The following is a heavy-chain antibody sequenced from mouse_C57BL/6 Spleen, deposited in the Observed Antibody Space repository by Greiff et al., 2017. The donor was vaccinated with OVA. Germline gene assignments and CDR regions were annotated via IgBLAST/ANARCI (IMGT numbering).Heavy chain of an antibody. V-gene: IGHV1-69*01. CDR1: GYTFTSYW. CDR3: ARRSLTGPFDD. CDR2: IDPSDSYT. J-gene: IGHJ2*01. D-gene: IGHD4-1*01. Sequence: QVQLQQPGAELVMPGASVKLSCKASGYTFTSYWMHWVKQRPGQGLEWIGEIDPSDSYTNYNQKFKGKSTLTVDKSSSTAYMQLSSLTSEDSAVYYCARRSLTGPFDDWGQGTTLTVSS.